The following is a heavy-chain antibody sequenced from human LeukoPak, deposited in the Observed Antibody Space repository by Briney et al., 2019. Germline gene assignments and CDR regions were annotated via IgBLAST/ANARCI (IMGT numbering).Heavy chain of an antibody. V-gene: IGHV3-23*01. CDR1: GFTFSSYA. CDR3: AKDGLQFSEWLPPLGY. Sequence: GGSLRLSCAASGFTFSSYAMSWVRQAPGKGLEWVSAISGSGGSTYYADSVKGRFTISRDNSKNTLYLQMNSLRAEDTAVYYCAKDGLQFSEWLPPLGYWGLGTLVTVSS. CDR2: ISGSGGST. J-gene: IGHJ4*02. D-gene: IGHD3-3*01.